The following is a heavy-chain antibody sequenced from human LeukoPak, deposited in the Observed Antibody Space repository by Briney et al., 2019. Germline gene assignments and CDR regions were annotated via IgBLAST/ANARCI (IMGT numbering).Heavy chain of an antibody. CDR3: ARNGKQLWSYGMDV. J-gene: IGHJ6*02. D-gene: IGHD5-18*01. CDR1: GGSFSGYY. CDR2: INHSGST. V-gene: IGHV4-34*01. Sequence: SETLSLTCAVYGGSFSGYYWSWIRQPPGKGLEWIGEINHSGSTNYNPPLKSRVTISVDTSKNQFSLKLSSVTAADTAVYYCARNGKQLWSYGMDVWGQGTTVTVSS.